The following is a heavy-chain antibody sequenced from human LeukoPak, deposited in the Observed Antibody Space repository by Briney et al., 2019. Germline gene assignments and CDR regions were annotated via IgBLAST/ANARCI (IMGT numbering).Heavy chain of an antibody. CDR3: ARAGGYSYAYNWFDP. D-gene: IGHD5-18*01. V-gene: IGHV4-34*01. CDR2: INHSGST. CDR1: GGSFSGYY. J-gene: IGHJ5*02. Sequence: PSETLSLTCAVYGGSFSGYYWSWIRQPPGKGLEWIGEINHSGSTNYNPSLKSRVTISVDTSKNQFSLKLSSVTAADTAVYYCARAGGYSYAYNWFDPWGQGTLVTVSS.